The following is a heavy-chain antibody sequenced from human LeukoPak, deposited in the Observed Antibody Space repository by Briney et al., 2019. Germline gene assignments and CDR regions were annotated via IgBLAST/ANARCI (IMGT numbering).Heavy chain of an antibody. CDR2: IYSDDRT. CDR3: ASQMVVAAIDP. J-gene: IGHJ5*02. Sequence: PGGSLRLSCAASGFSVNNKYMSWVRQPPGKGLEWVSVIYSDDRTFYADSVKGRFTISRDNAKNTLYLDMNSLRAEDTAVYYCASQMVVAAIDPWGQGTLVTVSS. D-gene: IGHD2-15*01. V-gene: IGHV3-53*01. CDR1: GFSVNNKY.